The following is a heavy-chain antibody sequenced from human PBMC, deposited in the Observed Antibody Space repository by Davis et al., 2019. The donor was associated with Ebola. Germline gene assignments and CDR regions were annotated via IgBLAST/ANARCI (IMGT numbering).Heavy chain of an antibody. CDR3: ARDSLAAAQPGRDAFDI. CDR1: GYTFTSYY. D-gene: IGHD6-13*01. Sequence: ASVKVSCKASGYTFTSYYMHWVRQAPGQGLEWMGIINPSGGSTSYAQKFQGRVTITRDTSASTAYMELSSLRSEDTAVYYCARDSLAAAQPGRDAFDIWGQGTMVTVSS. CDR2: INPSGGST. V-gene: IGHV1-46*01. J-gene: IGHJ3*02.